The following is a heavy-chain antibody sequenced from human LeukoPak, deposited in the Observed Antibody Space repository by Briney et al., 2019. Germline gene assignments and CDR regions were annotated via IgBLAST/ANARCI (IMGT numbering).Heavy chain of an antibody. J-gene: IGHJ4*02. CDR2: ISSNGGST. V-gene: IGHV3-64*01. CDR1: GFTFSSYA. Sequence: PGGSLRLSCAASGFTFSSYAMHWVRQAPGKGLEYVSAISSNGGSTYYANSVKGRFTISRDNSMNTLYLQMGSLRAEDMAVYYCARAGRDGYSGYDFDYWGQGTLVTVSS. D-gene: IGHD5-12*01. CDR3: ARAGRDGYSGYDFDY.